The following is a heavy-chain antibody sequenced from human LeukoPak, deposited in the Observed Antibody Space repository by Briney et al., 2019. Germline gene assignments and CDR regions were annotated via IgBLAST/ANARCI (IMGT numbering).Heavy chain of an antibody. D-gene: IGHD3-10*01. V-gene: IGHV4-34*01. Sequence: SETLSLTCAVYGESLSDYHWTWIRQSPGKGLEWIGEIHHSAGTKYNPSLKSRVTISLDTPKKQFSLKVGSVTAADTAVYYCARVGAYHYYYYMDVWGKGTTVTVSS. CDR3: ARVGAYHYYYYMDV. CDR2: IHHSAGT. CDR1: GESLSDYH. J-gene: IGHJ6*03.